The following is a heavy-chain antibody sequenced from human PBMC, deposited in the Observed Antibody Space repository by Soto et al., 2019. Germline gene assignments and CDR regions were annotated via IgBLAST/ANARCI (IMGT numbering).Heavy chain of an antibody. V-gene: IGHV3-23*01. CDR3: AKTANGWFSAFDI. J-gene: IGHJ3*02. D-gene: IGHD6-19*01. Sequence: EVQLLESGGGLVQPGGSLRLSCAASGFTFSSYAMSWVRQAPGKGLEWVSAISGSGGTTYYADSVKGRFTFSRHNSKNTLYLQKNSLRAEDTAVYYCAKTANGWFSAFDIWGQGTMVSVSS. CDR2: ISGSGGTT. CDR1: GFTFSSYA.